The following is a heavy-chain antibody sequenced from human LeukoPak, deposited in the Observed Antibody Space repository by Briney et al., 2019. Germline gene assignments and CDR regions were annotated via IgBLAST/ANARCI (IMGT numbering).Heavy chain of an antibody. J-gene: IGHJ4*02. CDR2: TYYRSKWYN. CDR1: GDSVSSNSAA. CDR3: ARVAYDILTGPNPFDY. Sequence: SQTLSLTFAISGDSVSSNSAAWNWIRQSPARGLEWLGRTYYRSKWYNDYAVSVKSRITINPDTSKNQFSLQLNSVTPEDTAVYYCARVAYDILTGPNPFDYWGQGTLVTVSS. V-gene: IGHV6-1*01. D-gene: IGHD3-9*01.